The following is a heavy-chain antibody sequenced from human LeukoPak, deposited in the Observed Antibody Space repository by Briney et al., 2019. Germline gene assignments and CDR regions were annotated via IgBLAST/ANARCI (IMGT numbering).Heavy chain of an antibody. J-gene: IGHJ4*02. CDR2: IYYSGST. CDR3: ARHEDYYYDSSGSFDY. D-gene: IGHD3-22*01. Sequence: SQTLSLTCTVSGGSISSGGYYWSWIRQPPGKGLEWIGYIYYSGSTNYNPSLKSRVTISVDTSKNQFSLKLSSVTAADTAVYYCARHEDYYYDSSGSFDYWGQGTLVTVSS. CDR1: GGSISSGGYY. V-gene: IGHV4-61*08.